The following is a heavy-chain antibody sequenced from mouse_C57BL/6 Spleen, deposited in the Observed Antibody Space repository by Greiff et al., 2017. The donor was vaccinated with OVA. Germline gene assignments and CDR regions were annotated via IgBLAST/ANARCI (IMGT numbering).Heavy chain of an antibody. CDR1: GFTFNTYA. Sequence: DVQLVESGGGLVQPKGSLKLSCAASGFTFNTYAMHWVRQAPGQGLEWVARIRSKSSNYATYYADSVKDRFTISRDDSQSMLYLQMNNLKTEDTAMYYCVADGSLAWFAYWGQGTLVTVSA. D-gene: IGHD2-3*01. CDR3: VADGSLAWFAY. V-gene: IGHV10-3*01. CDR2: IRSKSSNYAT. J-gene: IGHJ3*01.